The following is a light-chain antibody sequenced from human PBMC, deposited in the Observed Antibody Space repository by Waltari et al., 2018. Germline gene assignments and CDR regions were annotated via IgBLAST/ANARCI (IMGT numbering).Light chain of an antibody. J-gene: IGLJ3*02. CDR1: SNDVWSYNI. Sequence: QSALTQPASVSGSPGHSITISCIGSSNDVWSYNIVSWYQQHPGKVPKLMIYEVTKRPSGVSNRFSGSKSGNTASLTISGLQADDECNYYCCSYAGSNTVMFGGG. CDR3: CSYAGSNTVM. V-gene: IGLV2-23*02. CDR2: EVT.